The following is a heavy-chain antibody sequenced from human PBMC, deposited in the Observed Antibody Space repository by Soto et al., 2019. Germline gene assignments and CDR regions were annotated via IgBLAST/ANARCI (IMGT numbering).Heavy chain of an antibody. CDR1: GFPLGALF. V-gene: IGHV3-72*01. CDR3: ARASTPDSTGYDY. D-gene: IGHD3-3*01. CDR2: SRNRVKSFTT. J-gene: IGHJ4*02. Sequence: EVQLVESGGALVQLGGSLNLSCAASGFPLGALFWVGFPQPPGKGLEWVGRSRNRVKSFTTAYAASVRGRFTFSRDDSTNSLYLQMNSLKTDDTAVYYCARASTPDSTGYDYWGQGTLVTVSS.